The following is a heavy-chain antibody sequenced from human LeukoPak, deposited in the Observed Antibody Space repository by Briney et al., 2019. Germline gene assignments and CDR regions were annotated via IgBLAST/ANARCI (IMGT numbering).Heavy chain of an antibody. CDR2: ISWDSGST. V-gene: IGHV3-43D*03. CDR3: AKSTAWGEGSGGSNY. Sequence: GGSLRLSCAASGFTFDDYAMHWVRQAPGKGLECVSLISWDSGSTYYADSVKGRFTISRDNSKNTLYLQMNSLRAEDTAVYYCAKSTAWGEGSGGSNYWGQEPWSPSPQ. J-gene: IGHJ4*01. CDR1: GFTFDDYA. D-gene: IGHD2-15*01.